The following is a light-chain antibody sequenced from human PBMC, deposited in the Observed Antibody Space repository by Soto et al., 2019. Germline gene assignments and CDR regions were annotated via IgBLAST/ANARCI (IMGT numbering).Light chain of an antibody. J-gene: IGKJ4*01. CDR2: WAS. Sequence: NCNSSQSVLYSSNNKNYLAWYQQKPGQPPKLLIYWASTRESGVPDRFSGSGSGTDFTLTISSLQAEDVAVYYCQQYYSSPLTFGGGTKVDIK. CDR1: QSVLYSSNNKNY. V-gene: IGKV4-1*01. CDR3: QQYYSSPLT.